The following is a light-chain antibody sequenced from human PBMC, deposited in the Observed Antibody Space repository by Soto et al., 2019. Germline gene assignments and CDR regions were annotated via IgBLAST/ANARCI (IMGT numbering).Light chain of an antibody. J-gene: IGLJ2*01. Sequence: QSVLTQPPSVSGAPGQRLTISCAGTSSNIGAGFDVHWYQQLPGTVPKLLIYANDDRPSGVPDRFSGSTSGTSASLAITGLQAEDAADYYCQSYDNSLLAYVFGGGTKLTVL. CDR2: AND. CDR3: QSYDNSLLAYV. CDR1: SSNIGAGFD. V-gene: IGLV1-40*01.